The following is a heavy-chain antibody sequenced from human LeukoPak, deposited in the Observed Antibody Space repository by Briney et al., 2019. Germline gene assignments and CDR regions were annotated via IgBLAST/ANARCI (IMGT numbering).Heavy chain of an antibody. CDR1: GYTFTGYY. D-gene: IGHD3-22*01. CDR2: INPNSGDT. CDR3: ARGRYGLLSGYDY. Sequence: ASVKVSCKASGYTFTGYYKHWVRQAPGQGLEWMGWINPNSGDTNYAQKFQGRVTMTRDTSISTAYMELSSLTSDDAAVYYCARGRYGLLSGYDYWGQGAMVTVSS. J-gene: IGHJ4*02. V-gene: IGHV1-2*02.